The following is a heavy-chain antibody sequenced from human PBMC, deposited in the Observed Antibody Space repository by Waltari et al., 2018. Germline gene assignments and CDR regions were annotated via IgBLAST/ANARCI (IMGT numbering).Heavy chain of an antibody. CDR3: ARDLTWVAAFDL. J-gene: IGHJ3*01. CDR1: GFSFTYYY. V-gene: IGHV3-11*04. D-gene: IGHD2-15*01. CDR2: ISNSGTTI. Sequence: QVHLVESGGGLVKPGGSLRLTCAASGFSFTYYYINWIRQAPGKGLEWVSYISNSGTTIYYADSVKGRFTISRDNAKNSLYLQMNSLSAEDTAVYYCARDLTWVAAFDLWGQGTMVTVSS.